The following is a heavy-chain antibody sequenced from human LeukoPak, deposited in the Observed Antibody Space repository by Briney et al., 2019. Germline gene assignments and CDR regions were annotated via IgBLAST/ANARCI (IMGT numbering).Heavy chain of an antibody. D-gene: IGHD6-13*01. V-gene: IGHV3-20*04. CDR2: ISWNGGAS. Sequence: PSETLSLTCTVSGGSISSYYWSWIRQAPGKGLEWVSGISWNGGASGYAASVKGRFTISRDNAKNSLYLQMNSLRAEDTALYYCARASSWYPNWGQGTLVTVSS. J-gene: IGHJ4*02. CDR3: ARASSWYPN. CDR1: GGSISSYY.